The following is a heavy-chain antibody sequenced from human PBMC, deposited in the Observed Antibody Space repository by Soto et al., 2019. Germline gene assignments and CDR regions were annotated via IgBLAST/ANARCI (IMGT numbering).Heavy chain of an antibody. V-gene: IGHV4-4*02. CDR2: ISHSGST. CDR3: AKGGLTCWDY. Sequence: QVQLQESGPGLVKPSGTLSLTCTGSGGSISSFNWWSSVRQPPGKGLEWIGAISHSGSTSYNPSLNSRDAISVDRSENQFSLNLNSETAADTAVDYCAKGGLTCWDYWGQGTLVAVSS. J-gene: IGHJ4*02. CDR1: GGSISSFNW.